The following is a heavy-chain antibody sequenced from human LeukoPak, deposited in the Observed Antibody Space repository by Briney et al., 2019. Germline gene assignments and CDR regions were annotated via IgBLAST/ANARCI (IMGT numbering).Heavy chain of an antibody. Sequence: GGSLRLSCAASGFTFDDYAMHWVRQAPGKGLEWVSGISWNSGSIGYADSVKGRFTISRDNAKNSLYLQMNSLRAEDTALYYCAGRSTHWYFDLWGRGTLVTVSP. V-gene: IGHV3-9*01. CDR3: AGRSTHWYFDL. J-gene: IGHJ2*01. D-gene: IGHD5/OR15-5a*01. CDR2: ISWNSGSI. CDR1: GFTFDDYA.